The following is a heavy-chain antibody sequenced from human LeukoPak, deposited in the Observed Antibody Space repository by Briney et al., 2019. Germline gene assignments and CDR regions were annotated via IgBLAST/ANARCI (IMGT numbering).Heavy chain of an antibody. D-gene: IGHD2-2*01. Sequence: VGSLRLSCAASGFTFSSYAMSWVRQAPGKGLEWVSAISGTGGSTYYADSVKGRFTISRDNSNNTLYLPMNSLRAEDTDVYYCAKVRVDIVVVPADAFDIWGQGTMVTVSS. CDR3: AKVRVDIVVVPADAFDI. J-gene: IGHJ3*02. CDR2: ISGTGGST. CDR1: GFTFSSYA. V-gene: IGHV3-23*01.